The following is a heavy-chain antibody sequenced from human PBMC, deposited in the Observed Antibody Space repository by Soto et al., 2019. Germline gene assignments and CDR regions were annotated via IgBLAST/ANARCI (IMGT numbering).Heavy chain of an antibody. CDR2: ISYDGSNK. CDR1: GFTFSSYG. J-gene: IGHJ4*01. CDR3: SQGPTKAVYMYFDC. Sequence: QVQLVESGGGVVQPGRSLRLSCAASGFTFSSYGMHWVRQAPGKGLEWVAVISYDGSNKDYADSVKGRFTISRDNSKNTLYLQMNSLRAEDTAVYYCSQGPTKAVYMYFDCWGQGTLVTVSS. D-gene: IGHD3-10*01. V-gene: IGHV3-30*18.